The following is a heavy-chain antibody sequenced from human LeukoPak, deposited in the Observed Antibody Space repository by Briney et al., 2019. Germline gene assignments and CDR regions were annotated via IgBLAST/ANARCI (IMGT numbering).Heavy chain of an antibody. V-gene: IGHV4-34*01. CDR3: ARGFCSGGSCYYGWFDP. CDR2: INHSGST. J-gene: IGHJ5*02. D-gene: IGHD2-15*01. Sequence: GSLRLSCAASGFAVSTNYLSWVRQPPGKGLDWIGEINHSGSTNYNPSLKSRVTISVDTSKNQFSLKLSSVTAADTAVYYCARGFCSGGSCYYGWFDPWGQGTLVTVSS. CDR1: GFAVSTNY.